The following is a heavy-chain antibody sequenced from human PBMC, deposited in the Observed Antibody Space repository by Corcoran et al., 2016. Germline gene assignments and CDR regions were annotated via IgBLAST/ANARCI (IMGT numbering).Heavy chain of an antibody. CDR1: GFSLSTSAIR. CDR3: ARAYSGYDLWGPRYYYYGMDV. J-gene: IGHJ6*02. Sequence: QVTLKESGPALVKPTQTLTLTCSFSGFSLSTSAIRVTWIRQPPGKALEWLARIDWDDEKFYSRSLKTRLTISKDTSKNQVVLTMTNMDPVDTATYYCARAYSGYDLWGPRYYYYGMDVWGQGTTVTVSS. V-gene: IGHV2-70*04. D-gene: IGHD5-12*01. CDR2: IDWDDEK.